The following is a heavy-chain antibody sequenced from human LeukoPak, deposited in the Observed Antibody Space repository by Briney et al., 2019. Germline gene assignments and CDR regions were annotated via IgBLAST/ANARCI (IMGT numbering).Heavy chain of an antibody. CDR1: GGSISSGGYY. J-gene: IGHJ6*02. D-gene: IGHD6-6*01. Sequence: KPSETLSLTCTVSGGSISSGGYYWSWIRQPPGKGLEWIGYIYYSGSTNYNPSLKSRVTISVDTSKNQFSLKLSSVTAADTAVYYCARVQSSSGYYYYGMDVWGQGTTVTVSS. CDR3: ARVQSSSGYYYYGMDV. CDR2: IYYSGST. V-gene: IGHV4-61*08.